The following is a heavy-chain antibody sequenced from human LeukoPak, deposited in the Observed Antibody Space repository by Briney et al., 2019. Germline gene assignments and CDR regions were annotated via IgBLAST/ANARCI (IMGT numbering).Heavy chain of an antibody. CDR1: GYTFTSYD. Sequence: ASVKVSCKASGYTFTSYDINWVRQATGQGLEWMGWMNPNSGNTGYAQKFQGRVTITRNTSISTAYMELSSLRAEDTAVYYCASSVQWGEYSGSSYDYWGQGTLVTVSS. CDR3: ASSVQWGEYSGSSYDY. D-gene: IGHD6-6*01. J-gene: IGHJ4*02. V-gene: IGHV1-8*03. CDR2: MNPNSGNT.